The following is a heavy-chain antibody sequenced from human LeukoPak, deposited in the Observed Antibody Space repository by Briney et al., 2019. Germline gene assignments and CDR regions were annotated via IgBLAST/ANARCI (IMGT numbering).Heavy chain of an antibody. D-gene: IGHD3-10*01. J-gene: IGHJ4*02. CDR1: GGSFSGYY. V-gene: IGHV4-34*01. Sequence: TSETLSLTCAVYGGSFSGYYWSWIRQPPGKGLEWIGEINHSGSTNYNPSLKSRVTISVDASKNQFSLKLSSVTAADTAVYYCARDVPYYYGSNAHFDYWGQGTLVTVSS. CDR2: INHSGST. CDR3: ARDVPYYYGSNAHFDY.